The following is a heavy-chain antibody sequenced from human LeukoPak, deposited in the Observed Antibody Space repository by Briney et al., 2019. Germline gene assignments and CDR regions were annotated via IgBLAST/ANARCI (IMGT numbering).Heavy chain of an antibody. CDR3: ARGLSYYDFWSGYYHDAFDI. J-gene: IGHJ3*02. CDR1: GGSFSGYY. CDR2: INHSEST. D-gene: IGHD3-3*01. Sequence: KPSETLSLTCAVYGGSFSGYYWSWIRQPPGKGLEWIGEINHSESTNYNPSLKSRVTISVDTSKNQFSLKLSSVTAADTAVYYCARGLSYYDFWSGYYHDAFDIWGQGSMVTVSS. V-gene: IGHV4-34*01.